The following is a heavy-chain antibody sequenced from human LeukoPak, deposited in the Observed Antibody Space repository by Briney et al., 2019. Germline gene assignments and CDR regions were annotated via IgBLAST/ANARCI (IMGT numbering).Heavy chain of an antibody. V-gene: IGHV4-59*01. D-gene: IGHD2-15*01. CDR1: GGSISSYY. J-gene: IGHJ5*02. Sequence: PSETLSLTCTVSGGSISSYYWSWIRQPPGKGLEWIGYIYYSGSTNYNPSLKSRVTISVDTSKNQFSLKLSSVTAADTAVYYCAREYGDVVVVAATPRVSYWFDPWGQGTLVTASS. CDR3: AREYGDVVVVAATPRVSYWFDP. CDR2: IYYSGST.